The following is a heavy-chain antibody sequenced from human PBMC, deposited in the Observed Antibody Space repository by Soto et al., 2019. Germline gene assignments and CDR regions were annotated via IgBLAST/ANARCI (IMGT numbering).Heavy chain of an antibody. D-gene: IGHD5-12*01. CDR1: GGAFGSYA. V-gene: IGHV1-69*01. CDR3: TRHRGYSSGYWGQDF. CDR2: IVPMFDTT. J-gene: IGHJ4*02. Sequence: QVQLVQSGTEVKKPGFSVKVSCKASGGAFGSYAINWVRQAPGQGLEWMGGIVPMFDTTNYAQRFQGRVTVTADESTSTVYLELTRLRSEDTGMYYCTRHRGYSSGYWGQDFWGQGTLVTVSS.